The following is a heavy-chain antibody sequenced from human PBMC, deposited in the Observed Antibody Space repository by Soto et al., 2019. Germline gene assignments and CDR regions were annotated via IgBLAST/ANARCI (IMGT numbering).Heavy chain of an antibody. Sequence: GGSLRLSCAASGFTFSNAWMSWVRQAPGKGLEWVGRIKSKTDGGTTDYAAPVKGRFTISRDDSKNTLYLQMNSLKTEDTAVYYCTTDGDRLRYFDWLLYGYWGQGTLVTVSS. D-gene: IGHD3-9*01. J-gene: IGHJ4*02. CDR3: TTDGDRLRYFDWLLYGY. CDR1: GFTFSNAW. CDR2: IKSKTDGGTT. V-gene: IGHV3-15*01.